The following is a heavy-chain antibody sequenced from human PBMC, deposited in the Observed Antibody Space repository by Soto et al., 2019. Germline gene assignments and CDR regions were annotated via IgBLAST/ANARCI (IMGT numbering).Heavy chain of an antibody. J-gene: IGHJ4*02. D-gene: IGHD1-1*01. CDR3: AKDRPRRTSGYFFDY. CDR2: INPFDGSR. CDR1: GYIFTSYY. V-gene: IGHV1-46*01. Sequence: ASVKVSCKASGYIFTSYYIHWVRQAPGQGLEWMGWINPFDGSRMFAQSFQGRVTMTRDTSTSTVYMEVNSLRAEDTALYYCAKDRPRRTSGYFFDYWGQGTPVTVS.